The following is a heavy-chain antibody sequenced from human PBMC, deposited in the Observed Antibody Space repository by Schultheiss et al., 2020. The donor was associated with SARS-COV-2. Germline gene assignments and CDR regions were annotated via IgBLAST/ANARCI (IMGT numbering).Heavy chain of an antibody. J-gene: IGHJ6*03. CDR1: GFTFSSYG. Sequence: GGSLRLSCAASGFTFSSYGMHWVRQAPGKGLEWVAVIWYDGSNKYYADSVEGRFTISRDNSKNTLYLQMNSLRAEDTAVYYCARDGPLRQSSTSCYTFTCYYYYMDVWGKGTTVTVAS. CDR2: IWYDGSNK. V-gene: IGHV3-33*01. CDR3: ARDGPLRQSSTSCYTFTCYYYYMDV. D-gene: IGHD2-2*02.